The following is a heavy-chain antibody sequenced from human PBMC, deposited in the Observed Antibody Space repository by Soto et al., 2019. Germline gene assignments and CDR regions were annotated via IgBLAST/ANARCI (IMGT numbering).Heavy chain of an antibody. V-gene: IGHV3-23*01. CDR1: GFTFSSYA. J-gene: IGHJ4*02. D-gene: IGHD3-22*01. Sequence: GGSLRLSCAASGFTFSSYAMSWVRQAPGKGLEWVSAISGSGGSTYYADSVKGRFTISRDNSKNTLYLQMNSLRAEDTAVYYCARDPNYYDSSDPPPTFDYWGQGTLVTVSS. CDR2: ISGSGGST. CDR3: ARDPNYYDSSDPPPTFDY.